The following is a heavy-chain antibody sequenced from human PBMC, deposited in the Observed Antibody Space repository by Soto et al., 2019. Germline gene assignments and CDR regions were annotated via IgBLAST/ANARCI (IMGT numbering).Heavy chain of an antibody. CDR3: ARTAAAGKYYYGMDV. D-gene: IGHD6-13*01. CDR2: IYPGDSDT. Sequence: GESLKISCKGSGYSFTSYWISWVRQMPGKGLESMGIIYPGDSDTRYSPSFQGQVTISADKSISTAYLQWSSLKASDTAMYYCARTAAAGKYYYGMDVRGQGTTVTVSS. CDR1: GYSFTSYW. V-gene: IGHV5-51*01. J-gene: IGHJ6*02.